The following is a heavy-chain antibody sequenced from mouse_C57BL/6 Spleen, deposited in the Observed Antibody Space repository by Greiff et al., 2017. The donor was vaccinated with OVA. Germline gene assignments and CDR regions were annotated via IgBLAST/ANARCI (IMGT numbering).Heavy chain of an antibody. J-gene: IGHJ2*01. CDR1: GFTFSSYA. Sequence: EVQLQESGGGLVKPGGSLKLSCAASGFTFSSYAMSWVRQTPEKRLEWVATISDGGSYTYYPDNVKGRFTISRDNAKNNLYLQMSHLKSEDTAMYYCARDRGGLRYYFDYWGQGTTLTVSS. D-gene: IGHD2-4*01. CDR2: ISDGGSYT. CDR3: ARDRGGLRYYFDY. V-gene: IGHV5-4*01.